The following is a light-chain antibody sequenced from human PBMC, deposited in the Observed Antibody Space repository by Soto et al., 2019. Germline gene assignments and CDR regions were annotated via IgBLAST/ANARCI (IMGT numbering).Light chain of an antibody. CDR3: QQRSNWPWT. CDR2: DAS. Sequence: EIILTQSPGTLSLSPGKRATLSCRASQSVSRSYLAWYQQKPGQAPRLLIYDASNRATGIPARFSGSGSGTDFTLTISSLEPEDFAVYYCQQRSNWPWTFGQGTKVDIK. J-gene: IGKJ1*01. V-gene: IGKV3-11*01. CDR1: QSVSRSY.